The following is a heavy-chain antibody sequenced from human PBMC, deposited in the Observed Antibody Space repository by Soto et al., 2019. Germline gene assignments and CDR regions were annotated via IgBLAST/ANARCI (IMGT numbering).Heavy chain of an antibody. Sequence: SQTLSLTCAISGDSVSSNSATWNWIRQSPSRGLEWLGRTYYRSKWYNDYAISVKSRITINPDTSKNQFSLQLSSVIPDDTAVYYCGRAHLGSDRYILEPFDPWGQGTLVTVS. CDR1: GDSVSSNSAT. CDR3: GRAHLGSDRYILEPFDP. D-gene: IGHD1-1*01. V-gene: IGHV6-1*01. J-gene: IGHJ5*02. CDR2: TYYRSKWYN.